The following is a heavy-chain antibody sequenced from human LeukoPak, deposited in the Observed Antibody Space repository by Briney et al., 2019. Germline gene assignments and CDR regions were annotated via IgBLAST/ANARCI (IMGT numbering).Heavy chain of an antibody. CDR2: ISYDGSNK. Sequence: GRSLRLSCAASGFTFSSYGMHWVRQAPGKGLEWVAVISYDGSNKYYADSVKGRFTLYRENSKNTLYLQMNSLRAEDTAVYCAKDRRIQLWLGFDYWGRGTLVTVSS. V-gene: IGHV3-30*18. CDR3: AKDRRIQLWLGFDY. CDR1: GFTFSSYG. D-gene: IGHD5-18*01. J-gene: IGHJ4*02.